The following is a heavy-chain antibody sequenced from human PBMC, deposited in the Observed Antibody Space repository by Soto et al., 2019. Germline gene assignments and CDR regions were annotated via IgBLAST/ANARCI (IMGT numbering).Heavy chain of an antibody. CDR2: ITGSGGAT. D-gene: IGHD3-10*01. CDR3: ATGAPPPPSNHYGLDL. Sequence: PGGALSLSCAASTFTCRKNVMNWVRQAPGKGLEWIAAITGSGGATYYADSVKGRFTVSRDNSKNTLYLQLDSLRVDDTAVYFCATGAPPPPSNHYGLDLWGQGTTVTVSS. V-gene: IGHV3-23*01. CDR1: TFTCRKNV. J-gene: IGHJ6*02.